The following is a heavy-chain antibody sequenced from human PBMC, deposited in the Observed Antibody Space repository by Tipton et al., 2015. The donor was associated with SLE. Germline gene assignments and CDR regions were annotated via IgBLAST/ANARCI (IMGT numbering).Heavy chain of an antibody. V-gene: IGHV3-48*03. Sequence: SLRLSCAASGFTFSSYEMNWVRQAPGKGLEWVSYISSSGSTIYYADSVKGRFTISRDNAKNSLYLQMNSLRAEDTAVYYCASPPPGYMDVWGKGTTVTVSS. J-gene: IGHJ6*03. CDR3: ASPPPGYMDV. CDR1: GFTFSSYE. CDR2: ISSSGSTI. D-gene: IGHD3-10*01.